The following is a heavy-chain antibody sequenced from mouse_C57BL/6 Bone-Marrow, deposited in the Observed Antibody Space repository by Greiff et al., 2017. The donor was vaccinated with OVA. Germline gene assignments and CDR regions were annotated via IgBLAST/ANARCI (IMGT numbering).Heavy chain of an antibody. J-gene: IGHJ3*01. D-gene: IGHD4-1*01. V-gene: IGHV1-52*01. CDR1: GYTFTSYW. CDR3: ARGMAGTDAY. Sequence: QVQLQQPGAELVRPGSSVKLSCKASGYTFTSYWMHWVKQRPIQGLEWIGNIDPSDSETHYNQKFKDKATLTVDKSSSTAYMQLNSLTSEDSAVYYCARGMAGTDAYWGQGTLVTVSA. CDR2: IDPSDSET.